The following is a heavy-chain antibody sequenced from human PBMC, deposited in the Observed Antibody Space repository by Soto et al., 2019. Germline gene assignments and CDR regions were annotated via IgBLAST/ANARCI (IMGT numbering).Heavy chain of an antibody. V-gene: IGHV4-59*01. J-gene: IGHJ4*02. D-gene: IGHD3-16*01. CDR1: GGSISSYY. Sequence: QVQLQESGPGLVKPSETLSLTCTVSGGSISSYYWSWIRQPPGKGLEWIGYIYYSGSTNYNPSLKCRVTISVDTSKTQSSLKLSSVTAADTAVYYCARGEERGAMPSGYWGQGTLVTVSS. CDR2: IYYSGST. CDR3: ARGEERGAMPSGY.